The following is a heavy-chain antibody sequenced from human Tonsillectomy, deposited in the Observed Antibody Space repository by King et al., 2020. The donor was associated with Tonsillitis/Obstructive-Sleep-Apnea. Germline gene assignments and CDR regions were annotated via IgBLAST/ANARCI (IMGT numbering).Heavy chain of an antibody. CDR3: ARHSIGPGSYFNISH. J-gene: IGHJ4*02. CDR1: GYKFTNYW. V-gene: IGHV5-51*01. D-gene: IGHD3-10*01. CDR2: IYPGDSDT. Sequence: QLVQSGPEVKKPGESLKISCKGSGYKFTNYWIGWVRQMPGKGLEWMGIIYPGDSDTRYSPSFQGQVTISADKSITTAYLQWSSLKASDTAMYYCARHSIGPGSYFNISHWGQGTLVTVSA.